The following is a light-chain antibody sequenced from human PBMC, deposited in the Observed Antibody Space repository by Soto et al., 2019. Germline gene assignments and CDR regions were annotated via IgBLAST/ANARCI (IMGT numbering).Light chain of an antibody. CDR1: QSLLHSNGYNY. Sequence: DIVMTQSPLSLPVTPGEPASISCRSSQSLLHSNGYNYLDWYLQKPGQSPQLLIYLGSNRASGVPDRFSGSGSGTDFTLKISRVEAEDVGVYYRLQPLQSWTVGQGTKVDIK. V-gene: IGKV2-28*01. CDR3: LQPLQSWT. J-gene: IGKJ1*01. CDR2: LGS.